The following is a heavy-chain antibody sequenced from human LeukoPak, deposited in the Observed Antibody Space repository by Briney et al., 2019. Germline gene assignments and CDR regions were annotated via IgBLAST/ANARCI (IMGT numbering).Heavy chain of an antibody. D-gene: IGHD3-10*01. CDR3: ARLTQYYYGSGGIPYGMDV. V-gene: IGHV5-10-1*01. CDR2: IDPSDSYT. CDR1: GYSFTSYW. Sequence: GESLRISCKGSGYSFTSYWISWVRQMPGKGLEWMGRIDPSDSYTNYSPSFQGHVTISADKSISTAYLQWSSLKASDTAMYYCARLTQYYYGSGGIPYGMDVWGQGTTVTVSS. J-gene: IGHJ6*02.